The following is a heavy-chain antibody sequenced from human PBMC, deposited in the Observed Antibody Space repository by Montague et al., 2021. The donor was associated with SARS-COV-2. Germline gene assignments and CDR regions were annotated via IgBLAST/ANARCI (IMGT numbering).Heavy chain of an antibody. CDR1: GGSVSSGSYY. CDR2: IYYSGST. Sequence: SETLSLTCIVSGGSVSSGSYYWSWIRQPPGQGLEWIGYIYYSGSTNYNPSLKRRVTISVDTSKNQFSLKLISVTAADTAVYYCARDPWRITIFGVVTRYGMDVWGQGTTVTVSS. J-gene: IGHJ6*02. V-gene: IGHV4-61*01. CDR3: ARDPWRITIFGVVTRYGMDV. D-gene: IGHD3-3*01.